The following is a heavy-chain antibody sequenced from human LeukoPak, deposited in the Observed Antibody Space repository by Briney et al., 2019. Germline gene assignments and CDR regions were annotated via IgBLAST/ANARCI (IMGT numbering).Heavy chain of an antibody. V-gene: IGHV3-7*01. Sequence: GGSLRLSCAASGITFISNGMHWVRQAPGKGLEWVANIKQDGSEKYYVDSVKGRFTISRDNAKNSLYLQMNSLRAEDTAVYYCAREIVGATDYWGQGTLVTVSS. CDR1: GITFISNG. CDR3: AREIVGATDY. CDR2: IKQDGSEK. J-gene: IGHJ4*02. D-gene: IGHD1-26*01.